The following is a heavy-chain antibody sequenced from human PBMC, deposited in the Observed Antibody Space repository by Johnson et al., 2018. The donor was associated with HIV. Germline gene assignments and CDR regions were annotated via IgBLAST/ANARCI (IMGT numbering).Heavy chain of an antibody. CDR2: IYTGGST. Sequence: VQLVESGGGLVQPGGSLRLSCAASGFTVSTNYMSWVRQAPGKGLEWVSLIYTGGSTFYADSVRGRFTISRDNSKNTLYLQMHSLRIEDTAVYYCAREELEPDVFDIWGQGTMVTVSS. J-gene: IGHJ3*02. V-gene: IGHV3-66*02. CDR3: AREELEPDVFDI. D-gene: IGHD1-1*01. CDR1: GFTVSTNY.